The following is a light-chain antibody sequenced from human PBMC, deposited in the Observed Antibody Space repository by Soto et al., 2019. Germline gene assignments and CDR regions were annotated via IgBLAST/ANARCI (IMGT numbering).Light chain of an antibody. J-gene: IGKJ5*01. CDR1: QDISNY. CDR2: DAS. Sequence: QSPSSLSASVGDRVTINCQASQDISNYLNWYQQKPGKAPKLLIYDASNLETGVPSRFSGSGSGTDFTFTISSLQPEDIATYYCQQYDNLPITFGQGTRLEIK. CDR3: QQYDNLPIT. V-gene: IGKV1-33*01.